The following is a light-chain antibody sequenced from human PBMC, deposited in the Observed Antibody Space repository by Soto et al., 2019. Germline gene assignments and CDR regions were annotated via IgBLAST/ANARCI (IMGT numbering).Light chain of an antibody. CDR1: SSNIGAGYD. V-gene: IGLV1-40*01. CDR3: QSYDNRLSGVV. J-gene: IGLJ1*01. Sequence: QAVVTQPPSVSGTPGLTVTISCTGSSSNIGAGYDVHWYHQLPGTAPKLLIYGNKFRPSGVPDRFSGSKSGTSASLAITGLQTEDEADYYCQSYDNRLSGVVFGTGTKLTVL. CDR2: GNK.